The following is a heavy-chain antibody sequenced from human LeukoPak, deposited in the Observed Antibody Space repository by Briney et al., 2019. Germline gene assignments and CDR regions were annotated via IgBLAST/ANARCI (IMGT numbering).Heavy chain of an antibody. CDR3: ARDLRTPSDTNIAIDY. CDR2: INSDGRLT. CDR1: GFTFSNYW. J-gene: IGHJ4*02. V-gene: IGHV3-74*01. D-gene: IGHD4-23*01. Sequence: TGGSLRLPCAASGFTFSNYWMHWVRQGPGKGLVWVSRINSDGRLTSYADSVKGRFTISRDNAKNTLYLQMNSLRAEDTAVYYCARDLRTPSDTNIAIDYWGQGTLVTVSS.